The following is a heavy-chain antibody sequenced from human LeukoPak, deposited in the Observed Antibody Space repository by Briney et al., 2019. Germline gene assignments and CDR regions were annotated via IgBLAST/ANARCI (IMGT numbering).Heavy chain of an antibody. D-gene: IGHD6-19*01. CDR1: GYPFTGYY. CDR3: ASSSSGWYPLDY. Sequence: ASVKVSCKASGYPFTGYYMHWVRQAPGQGLEWMGWINPNSGGTNYAQKFQGRVTMTRDTSISTAYMELSRLRSDDTAVYYCASSSSGWYPLDYWGQGTLVTVSS. J-gene: IGHJ4*02. V-gene: IGHV1-2*02. CDR2: INPNSGGT.